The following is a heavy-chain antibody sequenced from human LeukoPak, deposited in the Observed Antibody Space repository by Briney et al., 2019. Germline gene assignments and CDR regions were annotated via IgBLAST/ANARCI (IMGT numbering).Heavy chain of an antibody. CDR3: ERGRRFDY. V-gene: IGHV1-8*01. Sequence: GASVKVSFKASGYTFSSYDITWVRQAPGQGLEAIGWTNTNSDNTDYAQQLQGRITITRSTSISTAYMELSSRRSEDTALYYCERGRRFDYWGRGTLVTVSS. J-gene: IGHJ4*02. CDR2: TNTNSDNT. CDR1: GYTFSSYD.